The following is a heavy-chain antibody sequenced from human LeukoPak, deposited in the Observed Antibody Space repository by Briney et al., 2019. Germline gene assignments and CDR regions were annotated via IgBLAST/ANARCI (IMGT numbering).Heavy chain of an antibody. CDR1: GGTFSSYA. V-gene: IGHV1-69*13. Sequence: ASVKVSCKASGGTFSSYAISWVRQAPGKGLKWMGGIIPIFGTANYAQKFQGRVTITADESTSTAYMELSSLRSEDTAVYYCARLTAPRSAADYWGQGTLVTVSS. CDR2: IIPIFGTA. J-gene: IGHJ4*02. CDR3: ARLTAPRSAADY. D-gene: IGHD1-20*01.